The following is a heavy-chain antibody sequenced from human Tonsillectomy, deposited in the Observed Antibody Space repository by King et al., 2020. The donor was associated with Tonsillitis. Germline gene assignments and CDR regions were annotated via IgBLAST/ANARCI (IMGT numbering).Heavy chain of an antibody. V-gene: IGHV3-33*01. CDR2: IWYDGNRK. CDR1: GFTFTDYG. Sequence: VQLVESGGGVVQPGRSLRLSCEVSGFTFTDYGMHWVRQAPGKVLEWVAVIWYDGNRKYYADSVKGRFTISRDDSKSTLFLQMTSLRAEDAAVYYCARDEVYFYYNMDVWGKGTTVTVS. J-gene: IGHJ6*03. CDR3: ARDEVYFYYNMDV.